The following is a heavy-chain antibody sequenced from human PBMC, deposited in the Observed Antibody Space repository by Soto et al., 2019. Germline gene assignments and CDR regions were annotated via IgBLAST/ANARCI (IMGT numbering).Heavy chain of an antibody. D-gene: IGHD3-10*01. CDR1: GFTFSSYG. V-gene: IGHV3-30*18. J-gene: IGHJ4*02. CDR2: ISYDGSNK. CDR3: AKDSRGDAGWIDY. Sequence: GGSLRLSCAASGFTFSSYGMHWVRQAPGKGLEWVAVISYDGSNKYYADSVKGRFTISRDNSKNTLYLQMNSLRAEDTAVYYCAKDSRGDAGWIDYWGQGTLVTVSS.